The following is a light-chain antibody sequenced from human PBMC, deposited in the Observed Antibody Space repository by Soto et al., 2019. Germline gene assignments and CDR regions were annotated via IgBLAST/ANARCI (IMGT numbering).Light chain of an antibody. V-gene: IGKV3-15*01. CDR3: QQRSNWPALT. Sequence: EIVMAQSPATLSVSPGERATLSCRASQSVSGNLAWYQQKPGQAPRLLIYGASTRATGIPARFSGSGSGTDFTLTISSLEPEDFAVYYCQQRSNWPALTFGGGTKVEIK. J-gene: IGKJ4*01. CDR1: QSVSGN. CDR2: GAS.